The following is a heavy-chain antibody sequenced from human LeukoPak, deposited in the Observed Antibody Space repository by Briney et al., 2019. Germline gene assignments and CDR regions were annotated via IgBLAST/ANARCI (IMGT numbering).Heavy chain of an antibody. J-gene: IGHJ6*03. D-gene: IGHD4-17*01. CDR1: GFTVSSNY. CDR2: IYSGGST. V-gene: IGHV3-53*01. Sequence: GGSLRLSCAASGFTVSSNYMSWVRQAPGKGLEWVSVIYSGGSTYYADSVKGRFTISRDNSKNTLYLQMNSLRAEDTAVYYCARDHRGDYGDYAPYYYYYMDVWGKGTTVTVSS. CDR3: ARDHRGDYGDYAPYYYYYMDV.